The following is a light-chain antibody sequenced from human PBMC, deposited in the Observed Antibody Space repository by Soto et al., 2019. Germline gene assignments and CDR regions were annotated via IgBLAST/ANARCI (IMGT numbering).Light chain of an antibody. J-gene: IGKJ5*01. CDR2: DAS. V-gene: IGKV3D-20*02. CDR1: QTVRNNY. CDR3: QQRSNWPPT. Sequence: EFVLTHSPGTLSLSPREIATLSCRASQTVRNNYLAWYQQKPGQAPRLLIYDASSRATGIPDRFSGGGSGTEFTLTISSLEPEDFAVYYCQQRSNWPPTFGQGTRLEIK.